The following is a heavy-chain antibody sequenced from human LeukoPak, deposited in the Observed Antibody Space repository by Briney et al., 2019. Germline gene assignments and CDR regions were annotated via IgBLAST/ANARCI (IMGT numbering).Heavy chain of an antibody. J-gene: IGHJ4*02. CDR3: ARRGYDFQLYYFDY. CDR1: GYTFTGYY. D-gene: IGHD3-3*01. V-gene: IGHV1-2*02. Sequence: ASVKVSCKASGYTFTGYYMHWVRQAPGQGLEWKGWINPNSGGTNYAQKFQGRVTMTRDTSISTAYMELSRLRSDDTAVYYCARRGYDFQLYYFDYWGQGTLVTVSS. CDR2: INPNSGGT.